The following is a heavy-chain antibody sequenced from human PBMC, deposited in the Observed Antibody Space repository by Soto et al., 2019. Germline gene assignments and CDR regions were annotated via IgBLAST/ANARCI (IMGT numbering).Heavy chain of an antibody. CDR3: ARDRVDCSGGNCWRSVEDT. CDR1: GYTFTSYY. CDR2: IDPSGGGT. D-gene: IGHD2-15*01. Sequence: QVQLVQSGAEVKKPGASVKVSYKASGYTFTSYYMHWVRQAPGQGLEWMGIIDPSGGGTSYAQKFQGRLTMTRDTSTSTVYMELSSLRSEDTAVYYCARDRVDCSGGNCWRSVEDTWGQGTLVTVSS. V-gene: IGHV1-46*01. J-gene: IGHJ5*02.